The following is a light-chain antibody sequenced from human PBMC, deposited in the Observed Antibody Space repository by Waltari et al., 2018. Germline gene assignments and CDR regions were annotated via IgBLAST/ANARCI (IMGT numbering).Light chain of an antibody. V-gene: IGLV7-46*01. J-gene: IGLJ2*01. CDR1: TGTVPRGHY. CDR2: DSY. CDR3: WLAYSSGVV. Sequence: QAVVTQEPSLTVSPGGTVTLTCGSSTGTVPRGHYPYWVQQKPGQAPRTLIYDSYMKNSWSPARCSGSLSGGKAALTLSGAQAEDEADYYCWLAYSSGVVYGGGTKLAVL.